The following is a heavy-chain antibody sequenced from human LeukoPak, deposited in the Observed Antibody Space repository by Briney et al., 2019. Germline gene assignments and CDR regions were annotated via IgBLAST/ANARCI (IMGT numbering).Heavy chain of an antibody. Sequence: PGGSLRLSCAASGFTFSSLAMHWVRVAPGKGLKWVAFISYDGTNKYYTDSVKGRFTISRDNSKNTLYLQMNSLRDEDTAVYYCAKRYCSSTSCHDAFDIWGQGTMVTVSS. D-gene: IGHD2-2*01. CDR2: ISYDGTNK. V-gene: IGHV3-30-3*02. CDR1: GFTFSSLA. J-gene: IGHJ3*02. CDR3: AKRYCSSTSCHDAFDI.